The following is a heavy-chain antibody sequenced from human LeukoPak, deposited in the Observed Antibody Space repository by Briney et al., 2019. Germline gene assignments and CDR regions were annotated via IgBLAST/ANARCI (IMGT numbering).Heavy chain of an antibody. Sequence: PSVKVSCKASCYTFTSYGISWVRQAPGLGLEWMGSISAYNANTNYAQKLQGRVTMTTDTSTSTAYMELRSLRSDDTAVYYCASVRHCRSTSCYRENWFDPWGQGTLVTVSS. V-gene: IGHV1-18*01. CDR3: ASVRHCRSTSCYRENWFDP. CDR2: ISAYNANT. J-gene: IGHJ5*02. D-gene: IGHD2-2*01. CDR1: CYTFTSYG.